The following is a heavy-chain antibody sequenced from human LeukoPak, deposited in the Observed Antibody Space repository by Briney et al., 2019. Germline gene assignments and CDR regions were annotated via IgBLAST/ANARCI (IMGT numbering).Heavy chain of an antibody. CDR1: GFTFSSYG. CDR2: ISYDGSNK. V-gene: IGHV3-30*18. Sequence: GGPLRLSCAASGFTFSSYGMHWVRQAPGKGLEWVAVISYDGSNKYYADFVKGRFTISRDNSKNTLYLQMNSLRAEDTAVYYCAKDTSIVGATSNDYWGQGTLVTVSS. J-gene: IGHJ4*02. D-gene: IGHD1-26*01. CDR3: AKDTSIVGATSNDY.